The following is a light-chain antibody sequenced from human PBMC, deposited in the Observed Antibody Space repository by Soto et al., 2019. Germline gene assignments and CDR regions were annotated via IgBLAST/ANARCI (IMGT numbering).Light chain of an antibody. Sequence: QSVLTQPRSVSGSPGQSVTISCTGTSSDVGGYNYVSWYQQHPGKAPKPMIYDVTKRASGVPDRFSGSKSGNTASLTISGLQAEDEADYYCCSYAGTYTYVFGSGTKVTVL. CDR1: SSDVGGYNY. J-gene: IGLJ1*01. CDR3: CSYAGTYTYV. V-gene: IGLV2-11*01. CDR2: DVT.